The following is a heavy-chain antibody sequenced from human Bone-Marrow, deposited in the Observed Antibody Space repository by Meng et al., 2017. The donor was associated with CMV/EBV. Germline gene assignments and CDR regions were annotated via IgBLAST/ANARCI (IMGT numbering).Heavy chain of an antibody. Sequence: GESLEISCAASGFTVSSNYMSWVRQAPGKGLEWVSYISSSSSTIYYADSVKGRFTISRDNAKNSLYLQMNSLRAEDTAVYYCARVGIVVVSWGQGTLVTVSS. CDR3: ARVGIVVVS. J-gene: IGHJ5*02. CDR1: GFTVSSNY. CDR2: ISSSSSTI. V-gene: IGHV3-48*04. D-gene: IGHD2-21*01.